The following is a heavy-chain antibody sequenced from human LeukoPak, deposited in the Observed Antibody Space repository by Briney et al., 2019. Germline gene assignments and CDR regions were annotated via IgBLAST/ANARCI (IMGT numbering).Heavy chain of an antibody. V-gene: IGHV3-23*01. CDR1: GFTFSSYA. Sequence: PGGSLRLSCAASGFTFSSYAMSWVRQAPGKGLEWVSAISGSGGSTYYADSVKGRFTISRDNSKNTLYLQMNSLRAEDTAVYYCASSQTLTIFGVVIPPPWGQGTLVTVSS. D-gene: IGHD3-3*01. J-gene: IGHJ5*02. CDR3: ASSQTLTIFGVVIPPP. CDR2: ISGSGGST.